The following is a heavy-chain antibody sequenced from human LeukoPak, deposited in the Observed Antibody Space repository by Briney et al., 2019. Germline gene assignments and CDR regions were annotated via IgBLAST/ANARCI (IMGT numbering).Heavy chain of an antibody. J-gene: IGHJ4*02. CDR1: GYTFTSYD. D-gene: IGHD6-19*01. Sequence: ASVTVSCTASGYTFTSYDINWVRQATGQGLEWMGWVNPNSGNTGYAQKFQGRVTMTRNTSISTAYMELSSLRSEDTAVYYCAREGIAVAGMDYWGQGTLVTVSS. CDR2: VNPNSGNT. V-gene: IGHV1-8*01. CDR3: AREGIAVAGMDY.